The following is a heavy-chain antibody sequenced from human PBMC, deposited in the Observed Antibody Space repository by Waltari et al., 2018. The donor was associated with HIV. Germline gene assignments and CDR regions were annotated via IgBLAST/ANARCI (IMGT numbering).Heavy chain of an antibody. D-gene: IGHD3-10*01. CDR2: IYTSGST. CDR1: GGSISRYY. Sequence: QVRLQESGPGLVKPEETLSLTCTVSGGSISRYYGSWIRQPAGKGLEGIGRIYTSGSTTYNPSLKIRVSMSGDTSTNQFSLKLSSVTAADTAVYYCARESKSYRNWFDPWGQGTLVTVSS. CDR3: ARESKSYRNWFDP. J-gene: IGHJ5*02. V-gene: IGHV4-4*07.